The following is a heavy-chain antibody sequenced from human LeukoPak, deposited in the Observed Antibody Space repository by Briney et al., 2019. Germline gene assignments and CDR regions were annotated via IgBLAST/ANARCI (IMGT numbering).Heavy chain of an antibody. CDR1: GFTFSSSA. D-gene: IGHD6-13*01. J-gene: IGHJ4*02. V-gene: IGHV3-64*01. CDR2: ISSNGGYT. Sequence: GGSPRLSCAASGFTFSSSAMHWVRQAPGKGLEHVSAISSNGGYTYYSNSVKGRFTISRDNAKNSLYLQMNSLRAEDTALYYCAKEQETIATPGPFDYWGQGTLVTVSS. CDR3: AKEQETIATPGPFDY.